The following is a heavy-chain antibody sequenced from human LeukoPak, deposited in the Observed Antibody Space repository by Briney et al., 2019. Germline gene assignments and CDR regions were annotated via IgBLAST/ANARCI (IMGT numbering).Heavy chain of an antibody. CDR1: GFTFSSYS. CDR3: ARGGRITMFGVVIMRGAFDI. CDR2: ISSSSSTI. J-gene: IGHJ3*02. Sequence: GGSLRLSCAASGFTFSSYSIDWVRQAPGKGLEWVSYISSSSSTIYYADSVKGRFTISRDNAKNSLYLQMNSLRADDTAVYYCARGGRITMFGVVIMRGAFDIWGQGTMVTVSS. D-gene: IGHD3-3*01. V-gene: IGHV3-48*01.